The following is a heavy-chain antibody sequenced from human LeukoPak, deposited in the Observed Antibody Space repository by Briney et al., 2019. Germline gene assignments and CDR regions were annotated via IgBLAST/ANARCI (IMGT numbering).Heavy chain of an antibody. CDR1: GFTFSDYE. Sequence: GGSLRLSCAASGFTFSDYEMNWVRQTPGKGLEWVSYISSSGSTIYYADSVKGRFTISRDNAKNSLNLQMNSLRAEDTAVYYCARAGLGDNGAFDIWGQGTMVTVSS. CDR3: ARAGLGDNGAFDI. V-gene: IGHV3-48*03. CDR2: ISSSGSTI. J-gene: IGHJ3*02. D-gene: IGHD2-21*01.